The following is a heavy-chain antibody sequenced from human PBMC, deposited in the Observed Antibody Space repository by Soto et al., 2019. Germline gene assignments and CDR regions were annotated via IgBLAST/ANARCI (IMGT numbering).Heavy chain of an antibody. V-gene: IGHV1-69*06. CDR1: GGTFSSYA. Sequence: QVQLVQSGAEAKKPGSSVKVSCKTSGGTFSSYAISWVRQAPGQGLEWMGGIVPLFRTTNYAQKFQGRVTITADTSTYTVYMELSGLRSGDTAVYYCAKGQANTTFGVDTLYDSWGQGTLVNVSS. J-gene: IGHJ4*02. CDR2: IVPLFRTT. D-gene: IGHD3-3*01. CDR3: AKGQANTTFGVDTLYDS.